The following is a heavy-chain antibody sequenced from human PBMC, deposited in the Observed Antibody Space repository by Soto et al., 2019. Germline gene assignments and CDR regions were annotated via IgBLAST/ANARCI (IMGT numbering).Heavy chain of an antibody. CDR3: VRRHVSATGIDWFDP. V-gene: IGHV1-3*01. CDR1: GYTFTVYY. Sequence: ASVKVSCKASGYTFTVYYMHWVRQAPGQRLEWMGWINAANGDTKYSPKFQGRVTITRDTSASTAYMELSSLRSEDTAVYYCVRRHVSATGIDWFDPWGQGTLVTVSS. D-gene: IGHD6-13*01. J-gene: IGHJ5*02. CDR2: INAANGDT.